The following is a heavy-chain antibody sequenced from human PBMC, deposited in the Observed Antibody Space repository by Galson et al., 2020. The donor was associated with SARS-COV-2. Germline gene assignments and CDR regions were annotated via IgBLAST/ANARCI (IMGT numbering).Heavy chain of an antibody. V-gene: IGHV3-30*18. J-gene: IGHJ4*02. D-gene: IGHD1-26*01. CDR2: ISYDGSNK. Sequence: GESLKISCAASGFTFSSYGMHWVRQAPGKGLEWVAVISYDGSNKYYADSVKGRFTISRDNSKNTLYLQMNSLRAEDTAVYYCAKGTGSYYLLDYWGQGTLVTVSS. CDR1: GFTFSSYG. CDR3: AKGTGSYYLLDY.